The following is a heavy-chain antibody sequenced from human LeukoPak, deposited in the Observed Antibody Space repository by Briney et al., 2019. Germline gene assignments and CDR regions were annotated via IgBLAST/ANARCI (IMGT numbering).Heavy chain of an antibody. Sequence: SETLSLTCTVSGGSISSYYWSWIRQPPGKGLEWRGYIYYSGSTNYNPSLKSRVTISVDTSKNQFSLKRSSVTAADTAVYYCARGSVVVAAATCTYWFDPWGQGTLVTVSS. V-gene: IGHV4-59*01. CDR2: IYYSGST. J-gene: IGHJ5*02. CDR1: GGSISSYY. CDR3: ARGSVVVAAATCTYWFDP. D-gene: IGHD2-15*01.